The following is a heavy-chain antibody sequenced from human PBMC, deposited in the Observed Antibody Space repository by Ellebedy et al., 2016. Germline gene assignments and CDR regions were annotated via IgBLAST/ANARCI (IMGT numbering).Heavy chain of an antibody. Sequence: GGSLRLSXAASGFIFDSYWMHWVRQGPGKGLMWVSRIESDGTTRNYADSVKGRFTISRDNAKNALYLQMNSLRAEDTAVYYCARDDYNWADSWGQGTLVTVSS. CDR1: GFIFDSYW. CDR2: IESDGTTR. J-gene: IGHJ5*02. V-gene: IGHV3-74*01. D-gene: IGHD4-11*01. CDR3: ARDDYNWADS.